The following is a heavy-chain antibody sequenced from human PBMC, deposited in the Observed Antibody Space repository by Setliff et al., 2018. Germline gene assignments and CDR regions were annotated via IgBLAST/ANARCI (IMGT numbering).Heavy chain of an antibody. CDR1: GFTFSSYA. J-gene: IGHJ1*01. CDR2: ISSSGGNI. CDR3: ASSSGWIPWIQH. V-gene: IGHV3-64*01. D-gene: IGHD3-10*01. Sequence: PGGSLRLSFAASGFTFSSYAMHWVRPAPGKGLEYVSSISSSGGNIYYANSVKGRFIISRDNSKSTLFLQMGSLRAEDMSLYYWASSSGWIPWIQHWGPGTLVTVS.